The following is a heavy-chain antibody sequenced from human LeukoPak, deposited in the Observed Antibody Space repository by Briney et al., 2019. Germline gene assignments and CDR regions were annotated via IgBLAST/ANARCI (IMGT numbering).Heavy chain of an antibody. CDR3: AKDATLFGDQYFDY. CDR1: GFTFSSHG. CDR2: TSYDGSTK. V-gene: IGHV3-30*18. D-gene: IGHD3-10*01. J-gene: IGHJ4*02. Sequence: PGRSLRLSCAASGFTFSSHGMHWVRQAPGKGLEWVAVTSYDGSTKYYADSAKGRFNISRDNSKNTLYLQMNSLRVDDTAVYYCAKDATLFGDQYFDYWGQGTLVIVSS.